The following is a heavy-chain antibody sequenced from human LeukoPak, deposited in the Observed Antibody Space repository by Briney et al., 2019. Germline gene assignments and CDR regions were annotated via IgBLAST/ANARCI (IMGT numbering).Heavy chain of an antibody. Sequence: PGGSLRLSCAASGFTFSSYAMSWVRQAPGKGLEWVSHISSGSSTIYYADSVKGRFTISRDNAKNSLYLQMNSLRAEDTAVYYCARGQLTDPRIDYWGQGTLVTVSS. V-gene: IGHV3-48*04. CDR2: ISSGSSTI. J-gene: IGHJ4*02. D-gene: IGHD6-13*01. CDR3: ARGQLTDPRIDY. CDR1: GFTFSSYA.